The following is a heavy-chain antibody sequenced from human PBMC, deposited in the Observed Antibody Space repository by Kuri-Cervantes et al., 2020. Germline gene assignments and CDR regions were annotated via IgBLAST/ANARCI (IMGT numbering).Heavy chain of an antibody. V-gene: IGHV3-7*01. CDR3: AKGGYSSGWYFDY. J-gene: IGHJ4*02. Sequence: GESLKISCAASGFTFSSYWMSWVRQAPGKGLEWVANIKQDGSEKYYVDSVKGRFTISRDNAKNSLYLQMNSLRAEDTAVYYCAKGGYSSGWYFDYWGQGTLVTVSS. CDR1: GFTFSSYW. D-gene: IGHD6-19*01. CDR2: IKQDGSEK.